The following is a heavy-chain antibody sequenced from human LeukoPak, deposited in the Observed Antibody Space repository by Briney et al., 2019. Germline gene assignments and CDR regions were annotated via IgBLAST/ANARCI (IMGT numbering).Heavy chain of an antibody. CDR2: IYSGGST. Sequence: GGSLRLSCAASGFTVSNDHMGWVRQAPGKGLEWVSLIYSGGSTYYADSVKGRFTISRDTSKNTLFLQMNSLRAEDAAVYYCARGASTGPVIFDYWGQGTLVTVSS. CDR1: GFTVSNDH. CDR3: ARGASTGPVIFDY. V-gene: IGHV3-66*01. D-gene: IGHD1-26*01. J-gene: IGHJ4*02.